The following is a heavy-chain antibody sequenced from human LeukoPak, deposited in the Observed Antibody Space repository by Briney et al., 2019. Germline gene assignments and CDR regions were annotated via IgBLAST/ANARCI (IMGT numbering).Heavy chain of an antibody. Sequence: GGSLRLSCAASGFTFSSYAMSWVRQAPGKGLEWVSAISGSGGSTYYADSVKGRFTISRDNSKNTLYLQMNSLRAEDTAVYYWAIYFVSGSYFDYWAKGPLVTVS. V-gene: IGHV3-23*01. D-gene: IGHD3-10*01. CDR1: GFTFSSYA. CDR2: ISGSGGST. CDR3: AIYFVSGSYFDY. J-gene: IGHJ4*02.